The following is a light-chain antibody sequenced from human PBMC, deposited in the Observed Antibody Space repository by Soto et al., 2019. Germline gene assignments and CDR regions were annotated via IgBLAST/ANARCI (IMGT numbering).Light chain of an antibody. V-gene: IGKV3-15*01. Sequence: EIVMTQSPATLSVSPGERATLSCRASQSVSSNLAWYQQEPGQAPRLLIYGASTRATGIPARFSGSGSGTEFTLTISSLQSEDFAVYYCQQYNNWAPLTFGRGSKVEIK. CDR2: GAS. J-gene: IGKJ4*01. CDR3: QQYNNWAPLT. CDR1: QSVSSN.